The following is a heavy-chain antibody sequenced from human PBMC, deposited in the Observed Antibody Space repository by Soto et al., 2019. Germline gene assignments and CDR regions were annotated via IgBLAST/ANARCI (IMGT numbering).Heavy chain of an antibody. CDR3: ARGRRSSGSAGLYY. Sequence: SETLSLTCAVYGGSFSGYYWSWIRQPPGKGLEWIGEINHSGSTNYNPSLKSRVTISVDTSKNQFSLKLSSVTAADTAVYYCARGRRSSGSAGLYYWGQGTLVTVSS. V-gene: IGHV4-34*01. CDR2: INHSGST. J-gene: IGHJ4*02. CDR1: GGSFSGYY. D-gene: IGHD6-19*01.